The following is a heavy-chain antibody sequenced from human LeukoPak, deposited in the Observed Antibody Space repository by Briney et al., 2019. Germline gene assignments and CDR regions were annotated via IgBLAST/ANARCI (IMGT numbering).Heavy chain of an antibody. CDR3: AGLFHYYDSSGYYYVNWFDP. V-gene: IGHV4-61*02. D-gene: IGHD3-22*01. CDR1: GGSISSDSYY. Sequence: SETLSLTCTVSGGSISSDSYYWSWIRQLAGTGLECIGRIDTSGSTNYNPSLKSRVTISVDTSKNQFSLKLSSVTAADTAVYYCAGLFHYYDSSGYYYVNWFDPWGQGTLVTVSS. J-gene: IGHJ5*02. CDR2: IDTSGST.